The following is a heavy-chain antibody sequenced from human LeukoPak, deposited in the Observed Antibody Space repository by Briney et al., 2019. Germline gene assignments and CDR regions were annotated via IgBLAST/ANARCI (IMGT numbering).Heavy chain of an antibody. V-gene: IGHV3-21*01. D-gene: IGHD1-26*01. CDR2: ISSSSSYI. J-gene: IGHJ3*02. CDR1: GFTFSSYS. Sequence: PGGSLRLSCAASGFTFSSYSMNWVRQAPGKGLEWVSSISSSSSYIYYADSVKGRFTISRDNAKNSLYLQMNSLRAEDTAVYYCARAPSAEDTFDIWDQGTMVTVSS. CDR3: ARAPSAEDTFDI.